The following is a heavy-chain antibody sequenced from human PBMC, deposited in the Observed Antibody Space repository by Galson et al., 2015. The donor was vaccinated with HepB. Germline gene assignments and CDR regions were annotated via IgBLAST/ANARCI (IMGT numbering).Heavy chain of an antibody. CDR2: ISRSGDTT. V-gene: IGHV3-23*01. CDR1: GFTLSNYA. Sequence: SLRLSCAASGFTLSNYAMTLVRQAPGKGLEWVSTISRSGDTTYYADSVKGRFTISRDNSKSTLYLQMNSLRAEDTAVYYCAKFFRRWELPDWYFDLWGRGTLVTVSS. D-gene: IGHD1-26*01. J-gene: IGHJ2*01. CDR3: AKFFRRWELPDWYFDL.